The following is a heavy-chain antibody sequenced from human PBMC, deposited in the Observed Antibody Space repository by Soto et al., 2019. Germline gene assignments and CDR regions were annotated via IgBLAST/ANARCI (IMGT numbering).Heavy chain of an antibody. Sequence: GGSLRLSCAASGFTFSIYAMSWVRQAPGKGLEWVSAISGSVDRTYYADSVKGRFTISRDNSKKTVVLQMNNLRVEDTAMYYCASYSNRYYYYYGMDVWGQGTTVTVSS. CDR3: ASYSNRYYYYYGMDV. CDR2: ISGSVDRT. J-gene: IGHJ6*02. D-gene: IGHD4-4*01. V-gene: IGHV3-23*01. CDR1: GFTFSIYA.